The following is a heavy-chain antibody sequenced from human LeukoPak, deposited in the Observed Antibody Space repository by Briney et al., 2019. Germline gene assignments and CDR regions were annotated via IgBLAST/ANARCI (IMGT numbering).Heavy chain of an antibody. CDR3: AIPGRGYSYGLDY. CDR2: ISSSSSYI. Sequence: PGRSLRLSCAASGFTFSSYSMNWVRQAPGKGLEWASSISSSSSYIYYADSVKGRFTISRDNAKNSLYLQMNSLRAEDTAVYYCAIPGRGYSYGLDYWGQGTLVTVSS. D-gene: IGHD5-18*01. CDR1: GFTFSSYS. V-gene: IGHV3-21*01. J-gene: IGHJ4*02.